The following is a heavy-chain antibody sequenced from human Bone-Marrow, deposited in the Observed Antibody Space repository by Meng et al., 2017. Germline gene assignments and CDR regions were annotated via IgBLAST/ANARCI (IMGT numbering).Heavy chain of an antibody. V-gene: IGHV3-23*01. Sequence: GESLKISCAASGFTFRNYAMSWVRQAPGKGLQWVSGVSDNGDSTYYADSVKGRFTISRDNSKDTLSLQMNGLRAEDTTIYYCAKALDYAFDYWGQGTLVTVSS. CDR3: AKALDYAFDY. CDR2: VSDNGDST. J-gene: IGHJ4*02. D-gene: IGHD4-17*01. CDR1: GFTFRNYA.